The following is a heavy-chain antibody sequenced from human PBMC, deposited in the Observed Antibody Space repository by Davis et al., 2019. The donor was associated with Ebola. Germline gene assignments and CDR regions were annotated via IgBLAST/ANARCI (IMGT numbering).Heavy chain of an antibody. D-gene: IGHD1-26*01. CDR1: GFTFSSYA. J-gene: IGHJ4*02. CDR3: TSASGSYDY. CDR2: ISSSSSYI. Sequence: GESLKISCAASGFTFSSYAMSWVRQAPGKGLEWVSSISSSSSYIYYADSVKGRFTISRDNAKNSLYLQMNSLRAEDTAVYYCTSASGSYDYWGQGTLVTVSS. V-gene: IGHV3-21*01.